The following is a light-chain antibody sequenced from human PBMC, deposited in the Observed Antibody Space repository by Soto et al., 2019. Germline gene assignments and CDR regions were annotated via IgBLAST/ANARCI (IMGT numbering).Light chain of an antibody. CDR2: AAS. CDR3: QQTFGTPRT. Sequence: DIQMTQSPSSLSVSAGDRVTITCRASENIRSYLNWYQQKLGKAPEVLIYAASKLQSGVPLRFSGSGSGTDFTLNITRLQPEDFETYYCQQTFGTPRTFGQGTKV. V-gene: IGKV1-39*01. CDR1: ENIRSY. J-gene: IGKJ1*01.